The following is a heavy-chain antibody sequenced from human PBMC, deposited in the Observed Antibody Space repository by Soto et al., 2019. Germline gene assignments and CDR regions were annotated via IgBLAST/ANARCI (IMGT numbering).Heavy chain of an antibody. D-gene: IGHD2-2*01. V-gene: IGHV4-39*01. Sequence: PSETLSLTCTVSGGSISSSSYYWGWIRQPPGKGLEWIGSIYYSGSTYYNPSLKSRATISVDTSKNQFSLKLSSVTAADTAVYYCARHAVVPAAMGYYYGMEVWGQGTTVTVSS. CDR1: GGSISSSSYY. CDR2: IYYSGST. J-gene: IGHJ6*02. CDR3: ARHAVVPAAMGYYYGMEV.